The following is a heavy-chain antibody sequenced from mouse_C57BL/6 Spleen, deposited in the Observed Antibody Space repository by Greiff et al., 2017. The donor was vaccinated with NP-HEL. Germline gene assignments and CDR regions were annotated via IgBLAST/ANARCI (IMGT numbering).Heavy chain of an antibody. CDR3: ARNGDDYPAWFAY. CDR2: IHPNSGST. J-gene: IGHJ3*01. D-gene: IGHD2-4*01. V-gene: IGHV1-64*01. Sequence: VQLQQPGAELVKPGASVKLSCKASGYTFTSYWMHWVKQRPGQGLEWIGMIHPNSGSTNYNEKFKSKATLTVDKSSSTAYMQLSSLTSEDSAVYYCARNGDDYPAWFAYWGQGTLVTVSA. CDR1: GYTFTSYW.